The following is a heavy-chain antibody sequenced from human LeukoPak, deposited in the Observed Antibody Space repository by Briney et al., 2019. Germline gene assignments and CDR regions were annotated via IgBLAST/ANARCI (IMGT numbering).Heavy chain of an antibody. Sequence: GGSLRLSCAASGFTVSSNYMSWVRQAPGKGLEWVSVIYSGGSTYYADSVKGRFTISRDNSKNTLYLQMNSLRAEDTAVYYCARGVESSSWFFDYWGQGTLVTVSS. V-gene: IGHV3-66*01. J-gene: IGHJ4*02. CDR2: IYSGGST. CDR3: ARGVESSSWFFDY. D-gene: IGHD6-13*01. CDR1: GFTVSSNY.